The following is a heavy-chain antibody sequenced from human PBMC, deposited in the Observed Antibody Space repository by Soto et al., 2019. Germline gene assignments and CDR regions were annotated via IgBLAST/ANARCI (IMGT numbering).Heavy chain of an antibody. CDR3: ARGPTGTTHFDS. CDR1: GSTFTSYG. Sequence: ASVMVSCTASGSTFTSYGISCLRQAPGQGLEWMGWISAYNGNTNYLQKFQDRVTFTADKSTSTAYMELSDLRSEDTAIYYCARGPTGTTHFDSWGQGTLVTVSS. CDR2: ISAYNGNT. V-gene: IGHV1-18*04. D-gene: IGHD1-1*01. J-gene: IGHJ4*02.